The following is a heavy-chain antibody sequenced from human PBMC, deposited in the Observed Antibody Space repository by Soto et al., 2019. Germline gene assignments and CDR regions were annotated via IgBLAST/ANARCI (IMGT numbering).Heavy chain of an antibody. J-gene: IGHJ6*02. Sequence: SLRLSCTASGFTFGDYAMSWVRQAPWKGLEWVGFIRSKAYGGTTEYAASVKGRFTTSRDDSKSIAYLQMNSLKTEDTAVYYCTVVVAATPYYYYYGMDVWGQGTTVTVSS. CDR2: IRSKAYGGTT. CDR1: GFTFGDYA. V-gene: IGHV3-49*04. CDR3: TVVVAATPYYYYYGMDV. D-gene: IGHD2-15*01.